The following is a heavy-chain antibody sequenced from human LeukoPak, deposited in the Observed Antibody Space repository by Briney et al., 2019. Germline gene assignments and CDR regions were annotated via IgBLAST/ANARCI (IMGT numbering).Heavy chain of an antibody. J-gene: IGHJ4*02. CDR1: GFTFSSYG. CDR3: ARGLKWDYVETRLWNY. V-gene: IGHV3-30*03. CDR2: ISYDGSNK. Sequence: GGSLRLSCAASGFTFSSYGMHWVRQAPGKGLEWVAVISYDGSNKYYADSVKGRFTISRDNSKNTLYLQMNSLRAEDTAVYYCARGLKWDYVETRLWNYWGQGTLVTVSS. D-gene: IGHD4-17*01.